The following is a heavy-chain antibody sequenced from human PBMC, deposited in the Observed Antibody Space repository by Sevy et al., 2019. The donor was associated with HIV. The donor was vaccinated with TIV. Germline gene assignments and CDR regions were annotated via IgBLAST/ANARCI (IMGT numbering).Heavy chain of an antibody. CDR1: GFTFRTYA. CDR2: INSKGDTT. CDR3: VKVVDFWSGDNFDY. J-gene: IGHJ4*02. V-gene: IGHV3-64D*06. D-gene: IGHD3-3*01. Sequence: GGSLRLSCSASGFTFRTYAMHWVRQAPGKGLEYVSVINSKGDTTYYADSVKGRFTSSRENSKRTLYLQMSSLRTEDTAVYYCVKVVDFWSGDNFDYWGQGTLVTVSS.